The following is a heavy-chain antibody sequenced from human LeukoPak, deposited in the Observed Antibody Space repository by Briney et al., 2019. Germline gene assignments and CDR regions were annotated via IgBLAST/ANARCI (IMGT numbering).Heavy chain of an antibody. CDR3: ARRHYYDTDFDP. V-gene: IGHV5-51*01. Sequence: GESLKISCRASGNGFSNYWIGWVRQVPGKGLEWMGIIHPSDYNTVYNPSFQGQVTISADRSISTAYLQWSSLQASDTAIYLCARRHYYDTDFDPWGQGTLVTVSS. D-gene: IGHD3-22*01. J-gene: IGHJ5*02. CDR1: GNGFSNYW. CDR2: IHPSDYNT.